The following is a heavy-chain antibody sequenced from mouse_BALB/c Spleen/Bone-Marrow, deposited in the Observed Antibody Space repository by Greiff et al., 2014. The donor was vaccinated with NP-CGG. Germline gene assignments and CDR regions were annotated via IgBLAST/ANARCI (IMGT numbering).Heavy chain of an antibody. J-gene: IGHJ2*01. CDR2: INPESSTI. Sequence: EVQLVESGGGLVQPRGSLKLSCAASGFDFRRYWMSWVRQAPGKGLEWIGEINPESSTINYTPSLKDKFIISRDNAKNTLFLQMSKVRSEDAALYYCARLGYYGYFVDWGQGTTLTVSS. CDR1: GFDFRRYW. CDR3: ARLGYYGYFVD. V-gene: IGHV4-1*02. D-gene: IGHD2-3*01.